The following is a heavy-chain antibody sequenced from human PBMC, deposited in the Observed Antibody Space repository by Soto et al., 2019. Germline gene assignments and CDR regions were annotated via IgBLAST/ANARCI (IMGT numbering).Heavy chain of an antibody. D-gene: IGHD6-19*01. Sequence: SETLSLTCTFSGGSISSYYWSLIRQPPGKGLEWIGYIYYSGSTNYNPSLKSRVTISVDTSKNQFSLKLSSVTAADTAVYYCARLIAVAGTRWFDPWGQGTLVTVSS. V-gene: IGHV4-59*01. CDR2: IYYSGST. CDR3: ARLIAVAGTRWFDP. J-gene: IGHJ5*02. CDR1: GGSISSYY.